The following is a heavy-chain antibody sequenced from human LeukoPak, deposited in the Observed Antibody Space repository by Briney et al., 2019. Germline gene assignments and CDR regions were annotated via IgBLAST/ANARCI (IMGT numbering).Heavy chain of an antibody. CDR3: AKDPRRGWFGQFGLDY. J-gene: IGHJ4*02. D-gene: IGHD3-10*01. CDR2: IRYDGSNK. V-gene: IGHV3-30*02. CDR1: GFTFSSYG. Sequence: GGSLRLSCAASGFTFSSYGMHWVRQAPGKGLEWVAFIRYDGSNKYYADSVKGRFTISRDNSKSTLSLQMNSLRSEDTAVYYCAKDPRRGWFGQFGLDYWGQGTLVTVSS.